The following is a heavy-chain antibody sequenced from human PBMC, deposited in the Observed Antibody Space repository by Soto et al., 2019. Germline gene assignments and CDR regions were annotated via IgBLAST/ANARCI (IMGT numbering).Heavy chain of an antibody. Sequence: SVKVSCKASGGTFSSYAISWVRQAPGQGLEWMGGIIPIFGTANYAQKFQGRVTITADESTSTAYMELSSLRSEDTAVYYCARGPIRDGYLLGKYFQHWGQGTLVTVSS. CDR1: GGTFSSYA. J-gene: IGHJ1*01. CDR2: IIPIFGTA. V-gene: IGHV1-69*13. D-gene: IGHD2-21*01. CDR3: ARGPIRDGYLLGKYFQH.